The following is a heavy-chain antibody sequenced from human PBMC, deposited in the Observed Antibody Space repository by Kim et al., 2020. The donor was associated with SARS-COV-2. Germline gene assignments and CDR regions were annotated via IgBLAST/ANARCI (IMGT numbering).Heavy chain of an antibody. Sequence: GGSLRLSCVASGFNFNSYEMNWVRQAPGKGLEWISFISSSGNLIYYADSVKGRFTISRDNAENSLYLQMSSLRAEDTAIYYCVSRSTNYYQVGGGQGTLVTLPS. CDR1: GFNFNSYE. CDR2: ISSSGNLI. J-gene: IGHJ4*02. D-gene: IGHD2-2*01. CDR3: VSRSTNYYQVG. V-gene: IGHV3-48*03.